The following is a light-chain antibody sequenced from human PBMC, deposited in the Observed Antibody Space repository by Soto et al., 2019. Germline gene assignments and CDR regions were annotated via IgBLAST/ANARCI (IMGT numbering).Light chain of an antibody. CDR3: QVWDSSTVL. V-gene: IGLV3-9*01. J-gene: IGLJ2*01. CDR1: NIGSKN. CDR2: RDA. Sequence: SYELSQPLSVSVALGQTARITCGENNIGSKNVHWYQQRSGQAPLLVIYRDANRPSGIPERFSGSNSGNTATLTISRAQAGDEADYYCQVWDSSTVLFGGGTKVTVL.